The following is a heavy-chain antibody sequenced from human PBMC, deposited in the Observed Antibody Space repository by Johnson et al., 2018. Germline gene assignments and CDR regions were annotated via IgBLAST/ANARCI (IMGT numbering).Heavy chain of an antibody. Sequence: EVQLVESGGGLVQPGGSLRLSCAASGFTFRAYEMHWVRQLTGKRLEWVSAIVVDGDTFYSASVQGRFTISRDVGVDSLYLQMRSLRAGDTAVYYCVRAHLGRGSKGFDIWGHGTVVTVSS. CDR3: VRAHLGRGSKGFDI. D-gene: IGHD3-10*01. CDR2: IVVDGDT. CDR1: GFTFRAYE. J-gene: IGHJ3*02. V-gene: IGHV3-13*01.